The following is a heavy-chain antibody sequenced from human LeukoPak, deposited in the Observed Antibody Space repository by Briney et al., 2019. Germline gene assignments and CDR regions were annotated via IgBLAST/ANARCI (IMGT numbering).Heavy chain of an antibody. CDR1: GFTVSGNY. V-gene: IGHV3-53*01. CDR3: ARRAGGYSHPYDY. CDR2: SYSGGTT. D-gene: IGHD4-23*01. Sequence: PGGALRLSCAVSGFTVSGNYMSSVRRAPGKGLEWVSFSYSGGTTYYADSVKGRFDIASVNSKNPLDPQMNSLRAEDTAVYYCARRAGGYSHPYDYWGQGILVTVSS. J-gene: IGHJ4*02.